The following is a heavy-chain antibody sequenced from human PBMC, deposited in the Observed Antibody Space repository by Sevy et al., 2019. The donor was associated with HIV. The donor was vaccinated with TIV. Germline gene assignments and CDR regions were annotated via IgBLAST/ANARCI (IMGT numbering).Heavy chain of an antibody. Sequence: GGSLRLSCAASGFSVSSNYMSWVRQAPGKGPEWVSVIHSGGRISYADSVQGRFTISRDNSKNTLYLQMNSLRAEDTAVYYCAREDIVLGEDNYYGMDVSGQGTTVTVSS. J-gene: IGHJ6*02. CDR3: AREDIVLGEDNYYGMDV. D-gene: IGHD2-15*01. V-gene: IGHV3-53*01. CDR1: GFSVSSNY. CDR2: IHSGGRI.